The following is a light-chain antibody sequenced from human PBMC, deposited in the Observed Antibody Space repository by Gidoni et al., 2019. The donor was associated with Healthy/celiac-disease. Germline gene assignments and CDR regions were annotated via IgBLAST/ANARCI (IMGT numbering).Light chain of an antibody. Sequence: EIVLTQSPAPLSVSPGERATLSCRASQSVSSYLAWYQQKPGQAPRLLIYDAPNRPTGIPARFSGSGSGTDFTLTISSIEPEDLAVDYCQQRSNWPLGGSFGQGTKLEIK. CDR1: QSVSSY. V-gene: IGKV3-11*01. CDR2: DAP. CDR3: QQRSNWPLGGS. J-gene: IGKJ2*04.